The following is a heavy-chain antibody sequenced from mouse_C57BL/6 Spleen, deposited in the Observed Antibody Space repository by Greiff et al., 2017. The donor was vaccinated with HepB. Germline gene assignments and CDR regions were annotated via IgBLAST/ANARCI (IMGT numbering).Heavy chain of an antibody. V-gene: IGHV1-52*01. CDR1: GYTFTSYW. J-gene: IGHJ4*01. Sequence: QVQLQQSGAELVRPGSSVKLSCKASGYTFTSYWMHWVKQRPRQGLEWIGNIDPSDSDTHYNQKFKDKATLTVDKSSSTAYMQLSSLTSEDSAVYYCARDYDGYYYAMDYWGQGTSVTVSS. D-gene: IGHD2-4*01. CDR2: IDPSDSDT. CDR3: ARDYDGYYYAMDY.